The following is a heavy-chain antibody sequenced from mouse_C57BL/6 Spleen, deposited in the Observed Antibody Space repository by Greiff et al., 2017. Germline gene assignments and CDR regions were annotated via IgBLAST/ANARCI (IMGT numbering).Heavy chain of an antibody. V-gene: IGHV1-69*01. CDR3: ARGTGSSMDY. J-gene: IGHJ4*01. D-gene: IGHD4-1*01. CDR2: IDPSDSYT. CDR1: GYTFTSYW. Sequence: QVQLQQPGAELVMPGASVKLSCKASGYTFTSYWMHWVKQRPGQGLEWIGEIDPSDSYTNYNQNFKGKSTLTVDKSSSTAYMQLSSLTSEDSAVYYCARGTGSSMDYWGQGTSVTVSS.